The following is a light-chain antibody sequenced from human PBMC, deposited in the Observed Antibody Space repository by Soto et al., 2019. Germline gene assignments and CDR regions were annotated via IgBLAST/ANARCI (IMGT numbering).Light chain of an antibody. V-gene: IGKV3-20*01. CDR1: QSVSSSY. Sequence: IVLTQSPGTLSLSPGERATLSCRASQSVSSSYLAWYQQNPGQAPRLLIYGASSRATGIPDRFSGSGSGTDFTLTISRLEPEDFVVYYCQQFGSSPLFTFGPGTKVDVK. CDR3: QQFGSSPLFT. CDR2: GAS. J-gene: IGKJ3*01.